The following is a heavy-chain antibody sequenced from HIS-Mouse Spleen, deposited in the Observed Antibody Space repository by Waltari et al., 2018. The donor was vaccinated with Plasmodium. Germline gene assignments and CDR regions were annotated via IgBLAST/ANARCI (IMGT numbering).Heavy chain of an antibody. CDR1: GGSISSSSSY. J-gene: IGHJ4*02. Sequence: QLQLQESGPGLVKPSETLSLTCTVSGGSISSSSSYWGWIRQPPGKGLEGIGSIYYSGRPSSNPSLKSRVTISVDTSKNQFSWKLSSVTAADTAVYYCARQLAYYDFWSGYSRGYYFDYWGQGTLVTVSS. CDR2: IYYSGRP. V-gene: IGHV4-39*01. D-gene: IGHD3-3*01. CDR3: ARQLAYYDFWSGYSRGYYFDY.